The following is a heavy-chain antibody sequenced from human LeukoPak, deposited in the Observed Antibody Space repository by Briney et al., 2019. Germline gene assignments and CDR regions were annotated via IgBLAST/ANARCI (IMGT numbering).Heavy chain of an antibody. D-gene: IGHD6-13*01. CDR3: ARVRIAAAEFDY. CDR2: ISSSSTI. V-gene: IGHV3-48*01. J-gene: IGHJ4*02. CDR1: GFTFSSYS. Sequence: GGSLRLSCAASGFTFSSYSMNWVRQAPGKGLEWVSYISSSSTIYYADSVKGRFTISRDNAKNSLYLQMNSLRAEDTAVYYCARVRIAAAEFDYWGQGTLVTVSS.